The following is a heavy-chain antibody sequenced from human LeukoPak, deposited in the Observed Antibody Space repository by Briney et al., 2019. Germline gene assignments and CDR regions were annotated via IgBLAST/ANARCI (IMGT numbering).Heavy chain of an antibody. J-gene: IGHJ4*02. CDR1: GFSFSRYW. CDR2: IKPDGSGK. Sequence: PGGSLRLSCAASGFSFSRYWMTWVRQVPGKGLEWVANIKPDGSGKHYVDSVKGRFTISRDNAKSSLYLQMDSLRVEDTAVYYCSSQPAVIDLDFWGQGALVTVSS. V-gene: IGHV3-7*01. D-gene: IGHD2/OR15-2a*01. CDR3: SSQPAVIDLDF.